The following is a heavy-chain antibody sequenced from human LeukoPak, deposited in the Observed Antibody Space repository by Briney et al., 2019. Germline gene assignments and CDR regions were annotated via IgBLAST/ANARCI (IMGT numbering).Heavy chain of an antibody. CDR3: ARDHYVSGYYFDY. Sequence: SRINSDGSRTDYADSVKGRFTISRDNARNTLYLQMNSLRAEDTAVYYCARDHYVSGYYFDYWGLGTLVTVSS. CDR2: INSDGSRT. V-gene: IGHV3-74*01. J-gene: IGHJ4*02. D-gene: IGHD4-17*01.